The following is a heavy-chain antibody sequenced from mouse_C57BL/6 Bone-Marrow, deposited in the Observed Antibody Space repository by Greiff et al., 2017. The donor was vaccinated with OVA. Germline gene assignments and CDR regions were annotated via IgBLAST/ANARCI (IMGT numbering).Heavy chain of an antibody. CDR1: GYSFTGYY. D-gene: IGHD1-1*01. J-gene: IGHJ1*03. CDR2: INPSTGGT. Sequence: VQLQQSGPELVKPGASVKISCKASGYSFTGYYMNWVKQSPEKSLEWIGEINPSTGGTTYNQKFKAKATLTVDKSSSTAYMQLKSLTSEDSAVYYCARGYYGSSWWYFDVWGTGTTVTVSS. CDR3: ARGYYGSSWWYFDV. V-gene: IGHV1-42*01.